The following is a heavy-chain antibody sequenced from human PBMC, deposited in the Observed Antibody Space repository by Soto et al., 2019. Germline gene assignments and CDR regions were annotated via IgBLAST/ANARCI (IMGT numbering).Heavy chain of an antibody. Sequence: EVQLVESGGGLVQPGGSLRLSCAASGFTFSSYSMNWVRQAPGKGLEWVSYISSSSSTIYYADSVKGRFTISRDNAKNSLYLQMNSLRAEDTAVYYCARFAVGAIFDYWGQGTLLTVSS. D-gene: IGHD1-26*01. CDR3: ARFAVGAIFDY. J-gene: IGHJ4*02. CDR1: GFTFSSYS. V-gene: IGHV3-48*01. CDR2: ISSSSSTI.